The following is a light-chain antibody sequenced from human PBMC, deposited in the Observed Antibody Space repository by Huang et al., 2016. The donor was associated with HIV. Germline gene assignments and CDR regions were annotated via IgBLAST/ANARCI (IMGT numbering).Light chain of an antibody. CDR3: HQYGSSPLT. J-gene: IGKJ4*01. V-gene: IGKV3D-20*01. Sequence: EIVLTQSPATLSLSPGERATLSCGASQSVSNNYLAWYQQKPGLAPRLLIYDASTRATGIPDRCSGSGSGTDFTLTINRLEPEDFAVYYCHQYGSSPLTFGGGTKVEIK. CDR1: QSVSNNY. CDR2: DAS.